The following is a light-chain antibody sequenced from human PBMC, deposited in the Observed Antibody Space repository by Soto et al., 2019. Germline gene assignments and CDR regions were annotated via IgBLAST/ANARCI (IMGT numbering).Light chain of an antibody. Sequence: QSALTQPASVSGSPGQSITISCTGTSSDVGGYKYVSWYQQHPDKAPKLMTYDVSKRPSGVPDRFSGSKSGNTASLTISGLQAEDEADYYCCSYADNYSYVFGTGTKLTVL. V-gene: IGLV2-11*01. CDR2: DVS. CDR3: CSYADNYSYV. CDR1: SSDVGGYKY. J-gene: IGLJ1*01.